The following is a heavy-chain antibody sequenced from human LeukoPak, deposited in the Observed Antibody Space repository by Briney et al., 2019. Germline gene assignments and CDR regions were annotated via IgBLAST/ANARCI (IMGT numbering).Heavy chain of an antibody. CDR2: ISYDGSNK. J-gene: IGHJ4*02. D-gene: IGHD6-19*01. Sequence: GGSLRLSCAASGFTFSNFTIHWVRQAPGKGLEWVAVISYDGSNKYYADSVKGRFTISRDNSKNTLYLQMNSLRAEDTAVYYCAKDRGGWSFDYWGQGTLVTVSS. CDR3: AKDRGGWSFDY. CDR1: GFTFSNFT. V-gene: IGHV3-30*04.